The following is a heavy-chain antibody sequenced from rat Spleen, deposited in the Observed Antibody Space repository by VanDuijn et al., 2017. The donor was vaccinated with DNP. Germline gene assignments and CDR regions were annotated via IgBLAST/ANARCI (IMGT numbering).Heavy chain of an antibody. CDR2: IGSPAYAP. CDR3: VRWNSGHFDY. CDR1: GFTFRDYN. V-gene: IGHV5-22*01. J-gene: IGHJ2*01. Sequence: EVQLVESGGGLVQPGRSMKLSCAASGFTFRDYNMVWVRQAPAKGLEWVAYIGSPAYAPYYGYSVKGRFTISRDNAKSTLYLQMNSLRSEDMATYYCVRWNSGHFDYWGQGVMVTVSS. D-gene: IGHD4-3*01.